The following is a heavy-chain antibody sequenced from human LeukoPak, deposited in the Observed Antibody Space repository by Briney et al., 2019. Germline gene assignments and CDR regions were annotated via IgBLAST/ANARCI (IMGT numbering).Heavy chain of an antibody. CDR1: GGSISSYS. CDR3: AAERGNWFDP. J-gene: IGHJ5*02. Sequence: SETLSLTCTVSGGSISSYSWSWIRQPPGKGLEWIGNIYNSGSAIYNPSLRSRVTMSVDTSKNQFSLKLSSVTAADMAVYYCAAERGNWFDPWGQGTLVTVSS. D-gene: IGHD5-24*01. V-gene: IGHV4-59*01. CDR2: IYNSGSA.